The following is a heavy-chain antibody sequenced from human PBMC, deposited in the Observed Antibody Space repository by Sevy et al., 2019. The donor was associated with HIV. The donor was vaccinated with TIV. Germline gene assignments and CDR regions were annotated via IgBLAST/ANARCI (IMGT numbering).Heavy chain of an antibody. J-gene: IGHJ4*02. CDR2: ISGSGGST. CDR3: AKLVRDCSGGSCPGGFDY. CDR1: GFTSSSYA. Sequence: GGSLRLSCAASGFTSSSYAMSWVRQPPGQGLKWVSAISGSGGSTYYADSVKGRFTISRDNSKNTLYLQMNSLRAEDTAVYYCAKLVRDCSGGSCPGGFDYWGQGTLVTVSS. D-gene: IGHD2-15*01. V-gene: IGHV3-23*01.